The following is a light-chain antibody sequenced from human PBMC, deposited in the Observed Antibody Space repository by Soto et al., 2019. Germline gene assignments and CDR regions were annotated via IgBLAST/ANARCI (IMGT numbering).Light chain of an antibody. CDR2: GAS. V-gene: IGKV3-15*01. Sequence: EIVMTQSPATLSVSPGERATLSCRASQSISSLLAWYQQKPGQAPRLLIYGASTRATGIPARFTGSGSGTEFTLTISSLQSEDVATYYCQKYNSAPLTFGGGTKVDIK. CDR1: QSISSL. CDR3: QKYNSAPLT. J-gene: IGKJ4*01.